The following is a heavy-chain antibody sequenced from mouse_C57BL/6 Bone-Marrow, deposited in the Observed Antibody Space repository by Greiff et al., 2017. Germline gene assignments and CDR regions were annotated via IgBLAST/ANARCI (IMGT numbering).Heavy chain of an antibody. CDR1: GYTFTSYW. Sequence: QVQLQQSGAELVMPGASVKLSCKASGYTFTSYWMHWVKQRPGQGLEWIGEIDPFDSYTNYNQKFKGKSTLTVAKSYSTAYMQLSSLTSEDSAVYSCARPIYDGYPWYFDVWGTGTTVTVSS. CDR2: IDPFDSYT. J-gene: IGHJ1*03. D-gene: IGHD2-3*01. V-gene: IGHV1-69*01. CDR3: ARPIYDGYPWYFDV.